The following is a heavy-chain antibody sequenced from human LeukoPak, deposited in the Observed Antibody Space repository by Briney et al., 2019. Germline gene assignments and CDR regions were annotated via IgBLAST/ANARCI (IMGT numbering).Heavy chain of an antibody. CDR2: INPNSGGT. V-gene: IGHV1-2*02. Sequence: ASVKVSCKASGYTFTGYYMHWVRQALGQGLEWMGWINPNSGGTNYAQKFQGRVTMTRDTSISTAYMELSRLRSDDTAVYYCARDTWNDLHYFDYWGQGTLVTVSS. J-gene: IGHJ4*02. D-gene: IGHD1-1*01. CDR1: GYTFTGYY. CDR3: ARDTWNDLHYFDY.